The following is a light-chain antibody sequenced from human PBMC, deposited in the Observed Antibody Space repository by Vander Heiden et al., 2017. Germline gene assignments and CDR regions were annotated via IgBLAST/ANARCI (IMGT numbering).Light chain of an antibody. CDR2: DDS. Sequence: SYVLTQPPSVSVAPGQTAKITCGGKNIGSKRVHWYHPMPGQAPVLVVYDDSDRPSGIPERFSGSNSGNAATLTISRVEAGDEADYYCQVWDSTTDHQVFATGTKVTVL. J-gene: IGLJ1*01. CDR1: NIGSKR. V-gene: IGLV3-21*02. CDR3: QVWDSTTDHQV.